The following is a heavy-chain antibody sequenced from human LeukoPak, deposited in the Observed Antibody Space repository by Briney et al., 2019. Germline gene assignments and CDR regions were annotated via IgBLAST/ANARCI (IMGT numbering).Heavy chain of an antibody. Sequence: PSETLSLTCAVYGGSFSGYYWSWIRQPPGKGLEWIGEINHSGSTNYNPSLKSRVTISVDTSKNQFSLKPSSVTAADTAVYYCVSSDSQEYYFDYWGQGTLVTVSS. CDR2: INHSGST. D-gene: IGHD2-15*01. J-gene: IGHJ4*02. V-gene: IGHV4-34*01. CDR3: VSSDSQEYYFDY. CDR1: GGSFSGYY.